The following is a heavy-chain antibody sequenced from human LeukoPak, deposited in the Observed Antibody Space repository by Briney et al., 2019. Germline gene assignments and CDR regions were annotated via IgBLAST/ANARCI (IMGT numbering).Heavy chain of an antibody. CDR1: GYTFTSYA. D-gene: IGHD6-13*01. CDR2: INTNTGNP. CDR3: ARGYSSSWYVSWSDY. V-gene: IGHV7-4-1*02. Sequence: ASVKVSCKASGYTFTSYAMNWVRQAPGQGLEWMGWINTNTGNPTYAQGFTGRFVFSLDTSVSTVYLQISSLKAEDTAVYYCARGYSSSWYVSWSDYWGQGTLVTVSS. J-gene: IGHJ4*02.